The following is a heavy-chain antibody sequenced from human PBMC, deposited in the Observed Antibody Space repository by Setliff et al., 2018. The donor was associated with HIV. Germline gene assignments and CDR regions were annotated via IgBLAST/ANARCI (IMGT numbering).Heavy chain of an antibody. Sequence: PGGSLRLSCAASGFIFSNYAMHWVRQAPGKGLEWVAIISYDGSTKYYADSVKGRFTISRDNSKNTLYLQMNSLRSTEPAVYSCARLAGYTSGWPSDYWGQGTLVTVSS. CDR3: ARLAGYTSGWPSDY. D-gene: IGHD6-19*01. J-gene: IGHJ4*02. CDR2: ISYDGSTK. V-gene: IGHV3-30*04. CDR1: GFIFSNYA.